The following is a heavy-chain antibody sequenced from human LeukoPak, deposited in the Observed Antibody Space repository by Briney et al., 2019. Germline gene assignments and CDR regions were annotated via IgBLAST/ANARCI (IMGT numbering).Heavy chain of an antibody. J-gene: IGHJ4*02. V-gene: IGHV3-11*01. D-gene: IGHD6-19*01. CDR1: GFTFSDYY. CDR3: ARDLSVAARFDY. CDR2: ISSSGSTI. Sequence: GGSLRLSCAASGFTFSDYYMSWIRQAPGKGLEWVSYISSSGSTIYYADSVKGRFTISRDSAKNSLYLQMNSLRAEDTAVYYCARDLSVAARFDYWGQGTLVTVSS.